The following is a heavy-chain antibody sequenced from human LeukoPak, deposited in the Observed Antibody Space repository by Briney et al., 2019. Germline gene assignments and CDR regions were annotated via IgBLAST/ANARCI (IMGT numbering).Heavy chain of an antibody. J-gene: IGHJ5*02. D-gene: IGHD2-21*01. Sequence: GRSLRLSCAASAASGFTFSSYAMHWVRQAPGKGLEWVAVIWYDGSNKSYGDSVKGRFTISRDNSKNTLYLQMNSLRAEDTAVYYCARGPDFVKGSPRLPPHWFDPWGQGTLVTVSS. CDR3: ARGPDFVKGSPRLPPHWFDP. CDR1: GFTFSSYA. V-gene: IGHV3-33*01. CDR2: IWYDGSNK.